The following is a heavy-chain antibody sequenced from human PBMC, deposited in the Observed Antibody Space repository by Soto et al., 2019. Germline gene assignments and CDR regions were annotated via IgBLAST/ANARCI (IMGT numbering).Heavy chain of an antibody. CDR3: AREGASGSYLDS. Sequence: GGSLRLSCAASGFNFSSHNMNWVRQAPGRGLEWISYIRTSSSQTYYAGSVRGRFTVSRDDAKNSLYLQMSSLRDEDTAFYYCAREGASGSYLDSWGQGTLVTVSS. D-gene: IGHD1-26*01. CDR1: GFNFSSHN. V-gene: IGHV3-21*05. CDR2: IRTSSSQT. J-gene: IGHJ4*02.